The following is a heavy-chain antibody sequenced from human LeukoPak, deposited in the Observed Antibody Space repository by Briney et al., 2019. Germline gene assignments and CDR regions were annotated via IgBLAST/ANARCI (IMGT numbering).Heavy chain of an antibody. CDR1: GGSMGSYY. CDR3: AREYGSGSYYNYYFYGFDD. J-gene: IGHJ6*02. CDR2: NYNSGRT. Sequence: KPSETLSLTCAVSGGSMGSYYWSWIRQPPGKGLEWIGYNYNSGRTSNNGRTNYNPSLKSRVTISVDTSKNQFSLKLTSVTSEDTAVYYCAREYGSGSYYNYYFYGFDDWGQGTTVTVSS. D-gene: IGHD3-10*01. V-gene: IGHV4-59*01.